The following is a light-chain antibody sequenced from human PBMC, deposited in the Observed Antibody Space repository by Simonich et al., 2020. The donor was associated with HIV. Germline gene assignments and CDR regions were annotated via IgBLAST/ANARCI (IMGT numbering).Light chain of an antibody. J-gene: IGKJ1*01. CDR3: QQYNNWPPWT. CDR1: QSVSSN. CDR2: GES. V-gene: IGKV3-15*01. Sequence: DIVMTQSPATLSVSPGERATLSCRASQSVSSNLAWYQQKPGQAPRLLISGESTKATGIPARFSGSGSGTEFTLTISRMQSEDFAVYYCQQYNNWPPWTFGQGTKVEIK.